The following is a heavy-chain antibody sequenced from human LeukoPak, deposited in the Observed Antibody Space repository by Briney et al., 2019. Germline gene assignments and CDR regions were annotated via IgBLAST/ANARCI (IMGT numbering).Heavy chain of an antibody. CDR1: GFTFSSYS. Sequence: GGSLRLSCAASGFTFSSYSMNWVRQAPGKGLEWVSYISSSSSTIYYADSVKGRFTISRDNAKNSLYLQMNSLRAEDTAVYYCARGVYSYGPDYWGQGTLVTVSS. J-gene: IGHJ4*02. D-gene: IGHD5-18*01. CDR3: ARGVYSYGPDY. V-gene: IGHV3-48*01. CDR2: ISSSSSTI.